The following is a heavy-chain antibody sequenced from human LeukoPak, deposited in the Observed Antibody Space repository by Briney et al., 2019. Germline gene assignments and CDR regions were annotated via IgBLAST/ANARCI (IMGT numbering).Heavy chain of an antibody. J-gene: IGHJ4*02. D-gene: IGHD6-19*01. CDR2: ISDNGGST. CDR3: AKIPVSYSSGWSNFDY. CDR1: GFAFSRYA. Sequence: GGSLRLSCAASGFAFSRYAMSWVRQTPGKGLEWVSGISDNGGSTYYADSVKGRFTIYRDNSKNTLFLQMNSLRAEDTAVYYCAKIPVSYSSGWSNFDYWGQGTLVSVSS. V-gene: IGHV3-23*01.